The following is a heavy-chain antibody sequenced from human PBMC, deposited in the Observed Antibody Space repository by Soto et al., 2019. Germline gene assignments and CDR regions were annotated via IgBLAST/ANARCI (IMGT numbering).Heavy chain of an antibody. D-gene: IGHD1-7*01. V-gene: IGHV3-72*01. CDR3: ARSGTTSGRPWFRAEY. Sequence: PGGSLRLSCTASGFTFSDHCMDCVRQAAGEGLELVGRIRNKANSYTTEYAASVTGRLTISRDDSKNSLYLQMKSLKTEDTAVYHCARSGTTSGRPWFRAEYWGQGT. J-gene: IGHJ4*02. CDR1: GFTFSDHC. CDR2: IRNKANSYTT.